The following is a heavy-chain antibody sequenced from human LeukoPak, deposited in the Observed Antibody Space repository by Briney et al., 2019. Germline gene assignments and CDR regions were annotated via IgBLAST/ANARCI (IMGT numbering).Heavy chain of an antibody. D-gene: IGHD3-10*01. CDR3: AKDRSITMVRGLQGLDAFDI. Sequence: GGSLRLSCAASGFTFSSYAMSWVRQAPGKGLEWVSAISGSGGSTYYADSVKSRFTISRDNSKNTLYLQMNSLRAEDTAVYYCAKDRSITMVRGLQGLDAFDIWGQGTMVTVSS. V-gene: IGHV3-23*01. J-gene: IGHJ3*02. CDR2: ISGSGGST. CDR1: GFTFSSYA.